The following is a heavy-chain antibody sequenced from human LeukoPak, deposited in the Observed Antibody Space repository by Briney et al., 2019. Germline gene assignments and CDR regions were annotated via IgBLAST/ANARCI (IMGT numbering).Heavy chain of an antibody. CDR2: INPSGGST. J-gene: IGHJ4*02. CDR3: ARDRPIVVVPAASLDY. CDR1: GYTFTSYY. V-gene: IGHV1-46*01. D-gene: IGHD2-2*01. Sequence: ASVKVSCKASGYTFTSYYTHWVRQAPGQGLEWMGIINPSGGSTSYAQKFQGRVTMTRDTSTSTVYMELSSLRSEDTAVYYCARDRPIVVVPAASLDYWGQGTLVTVSS.